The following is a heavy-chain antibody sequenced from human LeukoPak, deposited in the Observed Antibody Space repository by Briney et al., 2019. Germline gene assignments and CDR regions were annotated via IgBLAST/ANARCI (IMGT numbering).Heavy chain of an antibody. CDR3: AKGSAYSSSWGYYYYYGMDV. CDR2: ISGSGGST. D-gene: IGHD6-13*01. J-gene: IGHJ6*02. CDR1: GFAFSSYA. V-gene: IGHV3-23*01. Sequence: GGSLRLSCAASGFAFSSYAMSWVRQAPGKGLEWVSAISGSGGSTYYADSVKGRFTISRDNSKNTLYLQMNSLRAEDTAVYYCAKGSAYSSSWGYYYYYGMDVRGQGTTVTVSS.